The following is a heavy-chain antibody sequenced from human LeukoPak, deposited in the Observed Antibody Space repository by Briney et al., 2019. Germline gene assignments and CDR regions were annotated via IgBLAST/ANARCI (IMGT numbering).Heavy chain of an antibody. CDR2: ISSSSDV. CDR3: ARGIAVAAPDY. CDR1: GFTFSRFS. D-gene: IGHD6-19*01. J-gene: IGHJ4*02. Sequence: PVGSLRLSCAASGFTFSRFSMNWVRQAPGKGLEWVSSISSSSDVYYADTLKGRFTISRDNAKNSLYLQMNSLRADDTAVYYCARGIAVAAPDYWGQGSLVTVSS. V-gene: IGHV3-21*01.